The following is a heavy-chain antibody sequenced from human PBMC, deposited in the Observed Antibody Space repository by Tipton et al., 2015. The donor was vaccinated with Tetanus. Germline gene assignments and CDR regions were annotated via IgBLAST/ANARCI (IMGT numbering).Heavy chain of an antibody. CDR3: AGVTAQRTELYFEH. D-gene: IGHD2-8*02. V-gene: IGHV4-61*08. Sequence: TLSLTCTVSGGSIRSGDYQWNWIRQPPGKGLEWLAYISYSGSTNSNYDLKSRITISRDTSENQISLKMTSVTAADTAVYYCAGVTAQRTELYFEHWGQGTQVTVSS. CDR2: ISYSGST. J-gene: IGHJ1*01. CDR1: GGSIRSGDYQ.